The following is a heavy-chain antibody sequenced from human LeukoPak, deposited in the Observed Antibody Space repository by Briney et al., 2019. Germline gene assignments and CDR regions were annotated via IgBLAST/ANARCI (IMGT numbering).Heavy chain of an antibody. Sequence: SSETLSLTCTVSGGSVSSGSYYWSWIRQPPGKGLEWIGYFYYSGSTNYNPSLKSRVTISVDTSKNQFSLKLSSVTAADTAVYYCARSSNTYYYDSSGLFDYWGQGTLVTVSS. V-gene: IGHV4-61*01. CDR3: ARSSNTYYYDSSGLFDY. D-gene: IGHD3-22*01. J-gene: IGHJ4*02. CDR2: FYYSGST. CDR1: GGSVSSGSYY.